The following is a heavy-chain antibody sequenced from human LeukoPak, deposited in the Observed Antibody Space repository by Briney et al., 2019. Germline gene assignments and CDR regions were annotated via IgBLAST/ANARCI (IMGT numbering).Heavy chain of an antibody. CDR2: IYYSGNS. J-gene: IGHJ2*01. Sequence: SETLSLTCTVSGGSISSDHYYWGWIRHPPGKGLEWIGSIYYSGNSYYNPSLKSRVTMSVDTSKNQFSLKVSSVTAADTAVYYCAGPAGTYWYFDLWGRGTLVTVSS. V-gene: IGHV4-39*07. CDR3: AGPAGTYWYFDL. D-gene: IGHD1-26*01. CDR1: GGSISSDHYY.